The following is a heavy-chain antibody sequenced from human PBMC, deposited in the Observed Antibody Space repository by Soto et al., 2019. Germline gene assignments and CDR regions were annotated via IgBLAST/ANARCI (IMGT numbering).Heavy chain of an antibody. CDR2: INPNSGGT. D-gene: IGHD6-13*01. J-gene: IGHJ6*02. CDR3: ARAGYSSSQGHYYYGMDV. Sequence: SVEVSRKASGYTFPSYYMHWVRQAPGQVLEWMGWINPNSGGTNYAQKFQGWVTMTRDTSISTAYMELSRLRSDDTAVYYCARAGYSSSQGHYYYGMDVWGQGNTVTGSS. CDR1: GYTFPSYY. V-gene: IGHV1-2*04.